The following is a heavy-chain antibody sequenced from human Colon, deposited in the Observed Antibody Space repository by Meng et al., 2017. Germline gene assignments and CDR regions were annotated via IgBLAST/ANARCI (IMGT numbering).Heavy chain of an antibody. CDR1: GYTFSNYE. Sequence: QVQLVQSGDEVKKPGASVRVSCETSGYTFSNYEVNWVRQASGHGLEWMGWMNPDSGKTGYAHKFQGRVTLTRDTSTGTAYMELTSLTPDDTAVYYCARGGAPPYYFDYWGQGTLVTVSS. V-gene: IGHV1-8*02. CDR2: MNPDSGKT. CDR3: ARGGAPPYYFDY. J-gene: IGHJ4*02. D-gene: IGHD1-26*01.